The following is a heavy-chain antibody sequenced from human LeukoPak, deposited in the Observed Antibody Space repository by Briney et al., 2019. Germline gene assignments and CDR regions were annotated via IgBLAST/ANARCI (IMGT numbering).Heavy chain of an antibody. J-gene: IGHJ3*02. CDR2: IKQDGSEK. Sequence: PGGSLRLSCAASGFTFSSYAMHWVRQAPGKGLEWVANIKQDGSEKYYVDSVKGRFTISRDNAKNSLYLQMNSLRAEDTAVYYCASLGRYDWPNDAFDIWGQGTMVTVSS. CDR3: ASLGRYDWPNDAFDI. D-gene: IGHD3-9*01. V-gene: IGHV3-7*01. CDR1: GFTFSSYA.